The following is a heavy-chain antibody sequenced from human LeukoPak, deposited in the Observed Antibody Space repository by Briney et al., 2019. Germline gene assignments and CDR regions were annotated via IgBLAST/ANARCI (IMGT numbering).Heavy chain of an antibody. D-gene: IGHD3-3*01. V-gene: IGHV3-74*01. J-gene: IGHJ6*03. CDR3: ARGEVYYDFFYYMDV. CDR1: GFTFSNYW. CDR2: MNSDGSRT. Sequence: GGSLRLSCAASGFTFSNYWMHWVRQAPGKGLVWVSRMNSDGSRTSYADSVKGRFTISRGTGKNTLDLQMNSLRAEDTAVYYCARGEVYYDFFYYMDVWGKGTTVTVSS.